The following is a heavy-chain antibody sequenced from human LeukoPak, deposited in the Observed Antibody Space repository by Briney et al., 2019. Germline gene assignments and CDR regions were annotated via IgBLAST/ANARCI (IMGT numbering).Heavy chain of an antibody. V-gene: IGHV4-39*01. CDR3: AKHRGSFFEAFDI. CDR2: IYSDGTT. D-gene: IGHD1-26*01. J-gene: IGHJ3*02. CDR1: GPSLNSRDYY. Sequence: SETLSLTCTVSGPSLNSRDYYWGWSRQPPGQGLEWIGSIYSDGTTYYNPSLKSRVSISADTSKNHFSLWLSSVTAADMAVYYCAKHRGSFFEAFDIWGQGTAVSVSS.